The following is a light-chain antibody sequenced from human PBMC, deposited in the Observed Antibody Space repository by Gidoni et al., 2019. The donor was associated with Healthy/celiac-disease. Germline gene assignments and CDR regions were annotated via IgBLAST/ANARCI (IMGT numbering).Light chain of an antibody. CDR2: YDS. V-gene: IGLV3-21*04. CDR3: QMWDSSSDHHVV. CDR1: NIGSKT. Sequence: SYVPTPPPSVSVAPGKTARITCGGNNIGSKTVHWYQQKPGQAPVLVIYYDSDRPSGIPARFSGSNSGNTATLTIRRGEAGDEADYYCQMWDSSSDHHVVFGGGTKLTVL. J-gene: IGLJ2*01.